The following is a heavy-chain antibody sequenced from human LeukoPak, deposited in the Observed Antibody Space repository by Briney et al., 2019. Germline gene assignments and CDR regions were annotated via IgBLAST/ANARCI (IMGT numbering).Heavy chain of an antibody. Sequence: GGSLRLSCAASELTFSNYAMSWVRQAPGKGLEWVSILSGNSAYTHYADSVKGRFTISRDNSKNTLYLQMNSLRAEDTAVYYCAKGQDCTKGVCRNFDYWGQGALVTVSS. CDR2: LSGNSAYT. V-gene: IGHV3-23*01. CDR3: AKGQDCTKGVCRNFDY. CDR1: ELTFSNYA. D-gene: IGHD2-8*01. J-gene: IGHJ4*02.